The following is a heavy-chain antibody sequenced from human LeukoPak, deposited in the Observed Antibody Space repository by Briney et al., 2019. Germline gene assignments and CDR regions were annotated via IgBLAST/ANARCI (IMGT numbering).Heavy chain of an antibody. Sequence: SVRVSCKASGGTFSSYAISWVRQAPGQGLEWMGGIIPIFGTANYAQKFQGRVTITADKSTSTAYMELSSLRSEDTAVYYCASIYSSGWYGEYYFDYWGQGTLVTVSS. J-gene: IGHJ4*02. CDR1: GGTFSSYA. V-gene: IGHV1-69*06. CDR2: IIPIFGTA. CDR3: ASIYSSGWYGEYYFDY. D-gene: IGHD6-19*01.